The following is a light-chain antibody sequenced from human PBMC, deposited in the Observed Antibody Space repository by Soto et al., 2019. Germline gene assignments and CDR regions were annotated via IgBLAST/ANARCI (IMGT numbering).Light chain of an antibody. J-gene: IGKJ4*01. CDR1: QSIVRN. CDR3: HQYNNWPRAT. Sequence: EIVMTQSPATLSVSPGERATLSCRASQSIVRNLAWYQQKPGQAPRLLIYATSTRATGIAARFSGSGSGTEFTLTISSLQSEDFALYYCHQYNNWPRATFGGGTKVEIK. CDR2: ATS. V-gene: IGKV3-15*01.